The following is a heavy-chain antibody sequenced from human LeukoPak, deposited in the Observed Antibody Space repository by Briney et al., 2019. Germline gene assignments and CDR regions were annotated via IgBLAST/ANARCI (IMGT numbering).Heavy chain of an antibody. J-gene: IGHJ6*04. CDR3: ASLRRIPMDV. Sequence: SETLSLTCAVYGGSFSGYYWSWIRQPPGKGLEWIGEINHSGSTNYNPSLKSRVTTSVDTSKNQFSLKLSSVTAADTAVYYCASLRRIPMDVWGKGTTVTVSS. CDR2: INHSGST. V-gene: IGHV4-34*01. CDR1: GGSFSGYY.